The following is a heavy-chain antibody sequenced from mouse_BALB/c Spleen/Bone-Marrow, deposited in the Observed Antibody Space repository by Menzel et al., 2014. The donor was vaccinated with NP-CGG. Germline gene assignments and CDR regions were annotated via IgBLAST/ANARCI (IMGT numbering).Heavy chain of an antibody. CDR1: GYTFXSYV. V-gene: IGHV1-14*01. Sequence: EVQLQQSGPELVKPGASVKMSCKASGYTFXSYVMHWVKQKPGQGLEWIGNINPNNDGTKYNEKFKGKATLTSDKSSSTAYMELSSLTSEDSAVYYCARSLYGYDWYFDVRGAGTTVTVSS. D-gene: IGHD2-2*01. CDR3: ARSLYGYDWYFDV. CDR2: INPNNDGT. J-gene: IGHJ1*01.